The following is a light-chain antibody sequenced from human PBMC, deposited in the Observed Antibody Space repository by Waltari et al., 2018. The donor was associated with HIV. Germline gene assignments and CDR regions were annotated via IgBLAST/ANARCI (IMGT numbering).Light chain of an antibody. CDR2: DPT. V-gene: IGLV7-46*01. CDR1: AGAVPSGHC. J-gene: IGLJ2*01. Sequence: QAVVTQEPSLVVSAGGPVPLTCASKAGAVPSGHCPYWSQRSPGQAPKILIYDPTTRHLWTPARFSGSLLGGKSALTLSGAQFEDEADYFCLLSFNGVVVFGGWTTLTVL. CDR3: LLSFNGVVV.